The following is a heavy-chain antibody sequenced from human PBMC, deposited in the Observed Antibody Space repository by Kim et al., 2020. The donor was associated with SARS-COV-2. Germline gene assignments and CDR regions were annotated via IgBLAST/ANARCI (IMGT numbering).Heavy chain of an antibody. J-gene: IGHJ5*02. V-gene: IGHV3-7*01. D-gene: IGHD2-2*01. CDR2: INQDGSEK. Sequence: GGSLRLSCAASGFTFSSYWMSWVRQTPGKGLQWVANINQDGSEKSYLDSVKGRFTISRDNAKNSLYLQMNSLRGDDTAVYYCAKAPRSTSRAGVDPWGQGPLVTLSS. CDR3: AKAPRSTSRAGVDP. CDR1: GFTFSSYW.